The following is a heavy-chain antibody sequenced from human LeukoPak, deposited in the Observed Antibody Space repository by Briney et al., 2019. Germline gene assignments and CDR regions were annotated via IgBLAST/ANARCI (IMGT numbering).Heavy chain of an antibody. CDR3: ARDYGYNFGYDYFDF. Sequence: TSETLSLTCTVSGGSISSYYWSWIRQPAGKGLEWIGRIYSNGRANYNPSLKSRVTMSVDTSKNQFSLKLSSVTAADTAVYFCARDYGYNFGYDYFDFWGQGTLVTVSS. CDR1: GGSISSYY. J-gene: IGHJ4*02. D-gene: IGHD5-18*01. V-gene: IGHV4-4*07. CDR2: IYSNGRA.